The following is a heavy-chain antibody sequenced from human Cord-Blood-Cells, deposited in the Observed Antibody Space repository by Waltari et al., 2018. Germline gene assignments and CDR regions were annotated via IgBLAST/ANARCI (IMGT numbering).Heavy chain of an antibody. D-gene: IGHD6-6*01. J-gene: IGHJ6*03. CDR3: ARAVEDSSSSGYYYYYMDV. V-gene: IGHV1-69*09. CDR1: GGTFSSYA. Sequence: QVQLVQSGAEVKKPGSSVKVSCRASGGTFSSYAITWGRPAPGQGLEWMGRIIPILGIANYAQKFQGRVTITADKSTSTAYMELSSLRSEDTAVYYCARAVEDSSSSGYYYYYMDVWGKGTTVTVSS. CDR2: IIPILGIA.